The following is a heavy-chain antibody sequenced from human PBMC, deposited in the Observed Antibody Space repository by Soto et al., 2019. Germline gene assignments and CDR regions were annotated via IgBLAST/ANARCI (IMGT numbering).Heavy chain of an antibody. J-gene: IGHJ4*02. Sequence: EVQLVESGGGLVQPGGSLRLSCAASGFTFSSYCMSWVRQAPGKGLEWVANIKQDGSEKYYVDSVKGRFTISRDNAKNSLYMQMNSLRAEDTAVYYCQSGRDDYWGQGTLVTVSS. V-gene: IGHV3-7*01. CDR3: QSGRDDY. CDR1: GFTFSSYC. CDR2: IKQDGSEK.